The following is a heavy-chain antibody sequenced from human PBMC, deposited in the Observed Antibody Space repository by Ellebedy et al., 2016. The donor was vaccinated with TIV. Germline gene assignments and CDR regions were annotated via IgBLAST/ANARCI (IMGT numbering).Heavy chain of an antibody. CDR1: GNTLSELS. CDR3: ATGVYGSGTAYFS. J-gene: IGHJ5*02. V-gene: IGHV1-24*01. CDR2: FDPEDAEK. Sequence: AASVKVSCKVSGNTLSELSIHWARQAPGKGLEWMVSFDPEDAEKIYSQKFRDRVTMTEDRSTLTAYMELSSLRSEDTAIYYCATGVYGSGTAYFSWGQGTLVTVSS. D-gene: IGHD3-10*01.